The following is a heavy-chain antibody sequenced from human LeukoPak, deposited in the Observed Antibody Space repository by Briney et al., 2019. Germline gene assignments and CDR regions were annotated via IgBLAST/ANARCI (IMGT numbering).Heavy chain of an antibody. CDR3: AKEESPRYSSSWYYFDY. CDR1: GFTFSSYW. CDR2: ISYDGSNK. D-gene: IGHD6-13*01. J-gene: IGHJ4*02. Sequence: PGGSLRLSCAASGFTFSSYWMSWVRQAPGKGLEWVAVISYDGSNKYYADSVKGRFTISRDNSKNTLYLQMNSLRAEDTAVYYCAKEESPRYSSSWYYFDYWGQGTLVTASS. V-gene: IGHV3-30*18.